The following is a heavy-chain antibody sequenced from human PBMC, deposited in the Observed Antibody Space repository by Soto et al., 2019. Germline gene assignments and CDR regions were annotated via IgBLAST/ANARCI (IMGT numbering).Heavy chain of an antibody. CDR3: ERWPEGYYYYGMDV. CDR2: MNPNSGKT. V-gene: IGHV1-8*01. CDR1: GYTFTSYD. Sequence: QVQLVQSGAEVKKPGASVKVSCKASGYTFTSYDINWVRQATGQGLEWLGWMNPNSGKTGYAQKVQGRVTMTRNTSRRTAYLELSSLRSEDTAGYYCERWPEGYYYYGMDVWGQGNTVTVSS. J-gene: IGHJ6*02.